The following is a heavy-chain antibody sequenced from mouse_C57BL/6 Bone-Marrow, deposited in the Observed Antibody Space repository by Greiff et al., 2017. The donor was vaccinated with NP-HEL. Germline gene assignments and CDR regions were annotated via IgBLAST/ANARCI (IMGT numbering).Heavy chain of an antibody. D-gene: IGHD1-1*01. V-gene: IGHV1-72*01. CDR1: GYTFTNYW. CDR3: ARYYYGRGYFDY. J-gene: IGHJ2*01. CDR2: IDPNSGGP. Sequence: QVQLKQPGAELVKPGASVKLSCKASGYTFTNYWMHWVKQRPGRGLEWIGRIDPNSGGPKYNEKFKSKATLTVDKPSSTAYMQLSSLTTEDSAVYYFARYYYGRGYFDYWGQGTTLTVSS.